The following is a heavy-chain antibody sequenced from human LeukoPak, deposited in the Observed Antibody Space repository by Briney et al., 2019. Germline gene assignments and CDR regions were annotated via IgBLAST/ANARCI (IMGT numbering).Heavy chain of an antibody. CDR3: ARVVVTAIRGSHFDY. D-gene: IGHD2-21*02. CDR2: ISGSGGST. V-gene: IGHV3-23*01. Sequence: GGSLRLSCAASGFTFSSYAMSWVRQAPGKGLEWVSAISGSGGSTYYADSVKGRFTISRDNSKNTLYLQMNSLRAEDTAVYYCARVVVTAIRGSHFDYWGQGTLVTVSS. J-gene: IGHJ4*02. CDR1: GFTFSSYA.